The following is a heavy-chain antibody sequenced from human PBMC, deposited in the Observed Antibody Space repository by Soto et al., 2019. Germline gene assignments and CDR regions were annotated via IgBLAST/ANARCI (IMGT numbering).Heavy chain of an antibody. CDR3: ARVPYLRNYFDY. CDR2: ISAYNGNT. Sequence: ASVKVSCKASGYTFTSCGISWVRQAPGQGLEWMGWISAYNGNTNYAQKLQGRVTMTTDTSTSTAYMELRSLRSDDTAVYYCARVPYLRNYFDYWGQGTLVTVSS. D-gene: IGHD3-10*01. V-gene: IGHV1-18*04. CDR1: GYTFTSCG. J-gene: IGHJ4*02.